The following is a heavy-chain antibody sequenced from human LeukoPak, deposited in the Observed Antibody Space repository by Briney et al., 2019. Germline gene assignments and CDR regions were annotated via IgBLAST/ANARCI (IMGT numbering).Heavy chain of an antibody. CDR3: ARAPANWGIYYYYGMDV. CDR1: GGSISSYY. V-gene: IGHV4-59*01. J-gene: IGHJ6*02. CDR2: IYYSGST. D-gene: IGHD7-27*01. Sequence: SETLSLTCTVSGGSISSYYWSWIRQPPGKGLEWIGYIYYSGSTNYNPSLKSRVTISVDTSKNQFSLKLSSVTAADTAVYYCARAPANWGIYYYYGMDVWGQGTMVTVSS.